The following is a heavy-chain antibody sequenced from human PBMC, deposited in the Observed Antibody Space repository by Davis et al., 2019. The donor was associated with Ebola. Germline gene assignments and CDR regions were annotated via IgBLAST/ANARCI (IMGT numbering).Heavy chain of an antibody. CDR3: AKVALGGLIPT. V-gene: IGHV3-23*01. J-gene: IGHJ5*02. CDR2: ISGSGGST. D-gene: IGHD6-13*01. Sequence: GGSLRLSCAASGFTFSSYSMNWVRQAPGKGLEWVSAISGSGGSTYYADSVKGRFTISRDNSKNTLYLQMNSLRAEDTAVYYCAKVALGGLIPTWGQGTLVTVSS. CDR1: GFTFSSYS.